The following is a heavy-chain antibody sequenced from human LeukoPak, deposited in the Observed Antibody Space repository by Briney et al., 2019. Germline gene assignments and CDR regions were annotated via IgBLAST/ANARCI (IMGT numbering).Heavy chain of an antibody. Sequence: GGSLRLSCAASGFTFGNYGMSWVRQAPGKGLEWVSGINWNGGSTGYADSVEGRFTIFRDNAKNSQYLQMNSLRAEDTAVYYCARETQYDSNFDYWGQGPLVTVSS. V-gene: IGHV3-20*04. CDR1: GFTFGNYG. CDR3: ARETQYDSNFDY. CDR2: INWNGGST. J-gene: IGHJ4*02. D-gene: IGHD1-1*01.